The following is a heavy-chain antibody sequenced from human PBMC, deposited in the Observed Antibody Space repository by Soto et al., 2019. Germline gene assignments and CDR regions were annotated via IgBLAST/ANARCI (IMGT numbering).Heavy chain of an antibody. V-gene: IGHV1-8*01. CDR3: AKMDYRGSRASPNWFDP. CDR1: GYTFITYD. J-gene: IGHJ5*02. Sequence: ASVKVSCKASGYTFITYDINWVRQATGQGLEWVGWMNPNNGNTGYAQKFQGRVTMTRNTSISTAYMELSSLTSEDTAVYYCAKMDYRGSRASPNWFDPWGQGTLVTVSS. CDR2: MNPNNGNT. D-gene: IGHD2-15*01.